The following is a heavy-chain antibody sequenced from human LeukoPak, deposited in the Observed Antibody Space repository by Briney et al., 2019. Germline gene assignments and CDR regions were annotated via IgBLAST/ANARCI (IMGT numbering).Heavy chain of an antibody. V-gene: IGHV3-74*01. Sequence: GGSLRLSCAASGFSFSSYWMHWVRQTPGKGLVWVSRINSDVSSTSYADSVKGRFTISRDNSKNSLYLQMNSLRTEDTALYYCANSKDSGIAVAGASVDYWGQGTLVTVSS. J-gene: IGHJ4*02. CDR2: INSDVSST. CDR3: ANSKDSGIAVAGASVDY. CDR1: GFSFSSYW. D-gene: IGHD6-19*01.